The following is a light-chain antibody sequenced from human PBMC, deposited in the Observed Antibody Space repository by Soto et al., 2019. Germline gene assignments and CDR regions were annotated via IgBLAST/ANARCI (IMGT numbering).Light chain of an antibody. V-gene: IGKV3-20*01. Sequence: EIVLTRSPGTLSLSPGERATLSCRASQSVGRNYLAWYQQKPGQAPRLLIHGASSRATGIPDRFSGSGSGTDFILTISRLEPEDFAVYYCQQYASSPLTFGGGTKVEIK. CDR2: GAS. CDR3: QQYASSPLT. CDR1: QSVGRNY. J-gene: IGKJ4*01.